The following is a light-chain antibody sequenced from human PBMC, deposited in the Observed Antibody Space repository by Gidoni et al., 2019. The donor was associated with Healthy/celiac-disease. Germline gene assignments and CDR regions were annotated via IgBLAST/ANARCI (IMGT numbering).Light chain of an antibody. Sequence: EIVLTQSPGTLSLSPGERATLSCRASQSVSSSYLAWYQQKPGQAPRLLIYGASSRAPGIPDSFSGSGSGTDFTLTISRLEPEDFAVYYCQQYGSSPPYTFGQGTKLEIK. V-gene: IGKV3-20*01. CDR2: GAS. J-gene: IGKJ2*01. CDR1: QSVSSSY. CDR3: QQYGSSPPYT.